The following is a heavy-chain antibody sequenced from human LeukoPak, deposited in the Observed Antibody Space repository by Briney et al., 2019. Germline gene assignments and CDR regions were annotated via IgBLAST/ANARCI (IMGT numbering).Heavy chain of an antibody. J-gene: IGHJ5*02. CDR1: GFTFSRSN. V-gene: IGHV3-48*01. D-gene: IGHD6-13*01. CDR2: IETSSSPI. Sequence: GGSLRLSCVASGFTFSRSNMNWVRQAPGKGLEWVSYIETSSSPIYYTDSVKGRFTISRDNAKNSLYLQMNSLRAEDTAVYYCARDSAADDTVPFSFDPWGQGTLVTVSS. CDR3: ARDSAADDTVPFSFDP.